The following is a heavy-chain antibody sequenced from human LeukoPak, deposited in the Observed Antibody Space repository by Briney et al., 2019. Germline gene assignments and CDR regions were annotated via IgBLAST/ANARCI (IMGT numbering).Heavy chain of an antibody. Sequence: SETLSLTCAVYGGSFSGYYWSWIRQPPGKGLEWIGEINHSGSTNYNPSLKSRVTISVDTSKNQFSLKLSSVTAADTAVYYCANQWAYYYGSGSYYVSWFDPWGQGTLVTVSS. J-gene: IGHJ5*02. CDR2: INHSGST. CDR3: ANQWAYYYGSGSYYVSWFDP. V-gene: IGHV4-34*01. D-gene: IGHD3-10*01. CDR1: GGSFSGYY.